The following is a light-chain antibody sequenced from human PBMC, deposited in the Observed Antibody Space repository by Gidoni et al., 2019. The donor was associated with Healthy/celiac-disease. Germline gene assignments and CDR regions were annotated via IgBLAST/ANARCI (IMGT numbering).Light chain of an antibody. CDR1: QSVSSSY. J-gene: IGKJ5*01. V-gene: IGKV3-20*01. CDR3: QQYGSSPPIT. Sequence: IVLTQSPGTLSLSPGERATLSGRASQSVSSSYLAWYQQKPGQAPRLLLYGAASRATGIPDRFSGGGSGTDFTLTISRLEPEDYAVYYCQQYGSSPPITFGQGTRLEIK. CDR2: GAA.